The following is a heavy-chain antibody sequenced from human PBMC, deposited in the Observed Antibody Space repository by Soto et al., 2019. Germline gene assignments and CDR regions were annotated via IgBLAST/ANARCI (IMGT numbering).Heavy chain of an antibody. J-gene: IGHJ4*02. CDR1: GFTFSSYS. CDR3: ARVKNVRSVGGWYIDY. D-gene: IGHD6-19*01. Sequence: GGSLRLSCAASGFTFSSYSMNWVRQAPGKGLEWVSYISSSSSTIYYADSVKGRFTISRDNAKNSLYLQMNSLRAEDTAVYYCARVKNVRSVGGWYIDYWGQGTLVTVSS. CDR2: ISSSSSTI. V-gene: IGHV3-48*01.